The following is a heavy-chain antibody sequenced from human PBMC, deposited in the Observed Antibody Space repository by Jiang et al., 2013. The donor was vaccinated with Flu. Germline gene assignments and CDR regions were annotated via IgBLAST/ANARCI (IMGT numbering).Heavy chain of an antibody. CDR3: VKDTSGYDVLTGADY. V-gene: IGHV3-23*01. D-gene: IGHD3-9*01. CDR1: GFTFNTYA. CDR2: ISVSGDNT. J-gene: IGHJ4*02. Sequence: QLLESGGGLVQPGGSLRLSCAASGFTFNTYAMSWVRQAPGKGLEWVSGISVSGDNTYYADSVRGRFTISRDNSKYTLFLQMDSLRAEDTAVYYCVKDTSGYDVLTGADYWGQGTLVTVSS.